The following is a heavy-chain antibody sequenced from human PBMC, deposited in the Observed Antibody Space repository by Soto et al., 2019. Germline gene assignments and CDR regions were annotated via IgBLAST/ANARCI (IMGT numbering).Heavy chain of an antibody. J-gene: IGHJ6*02. CDR1: GYTFTSYD. Sequence: ASVKVCCKASGYTFTSYDINWVRQATGQGLEWMGWMNPNSGNTGYAQKFQGRVTMTRNTSISTAYMELSSLRSEDTAVYYCATLWFGELLVSDYYYYGMDVWGQGTTVTVSS. D-gene: IGHD3-10*01. CDR3: ATLWFGELLVSDYYYYGMDV. V-gene: IGHV1-8*01. CDR2: MNPNSGNT.